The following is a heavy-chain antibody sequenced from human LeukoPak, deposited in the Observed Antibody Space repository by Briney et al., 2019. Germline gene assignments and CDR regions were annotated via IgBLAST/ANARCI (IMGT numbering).Heavy chain of an antibody. Sequence: SETLSLTCTVSGGSISSGDYYWSWIRQPPGKGLEWIGYIYYSGSTYYNPSLKSRVTISVGTSKNQFSLKLSSVTAADTAVYYCARVRYPGGFDYWGQGTLVTVSS. V-gene: IGHV4-30-4*01. D-gene: IGHD1-1*01. CDR2: IYYSGST. J-gene: IGHJ4*02. CDR1: GGSISSGDYY. CDR3: ARVRYPGGFDY.